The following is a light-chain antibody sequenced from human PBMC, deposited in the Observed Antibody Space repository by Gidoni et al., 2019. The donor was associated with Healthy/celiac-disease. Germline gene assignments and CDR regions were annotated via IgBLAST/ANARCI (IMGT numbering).Light chain of an antibody. CDR3: QQYYSTPT. Sequence: DIVMTQSPDSLAVSLGERDTINCKSSQSVLYSSNNKNYLAWYQQKPGPPPKLLIYWASTRESGVPDRFSGSGSGTDFTLTISSLQAEDVAVYYCQQYYSTPTFGGGTKVEIK. V-gene: IGKV4-1*01. J-gene: IGKJ4*01. CDR1: QSVLYSSNNKNY. CDR2: WAS.